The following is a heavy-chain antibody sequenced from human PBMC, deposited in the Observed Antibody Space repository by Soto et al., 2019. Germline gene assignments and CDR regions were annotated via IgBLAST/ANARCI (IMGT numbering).Heavy chain of an antibody. J-gene: IGHJ5*02. D-gene: IGHD2-2*01. CDR1: GYTLSEVA. CDR2: FDPENDET. Sequence: GASVKVSCKVSGYTLSEVAIHWVRQTPGKGLEWMGGFDPENDETSYAQNFQGRVTLTEDTATDTAYLELRSLRSEDTAIYYCTIAAYCSGATCYSDYNWFDPWGQGTLVPVSS. CDR3: TIAAYCSGATCYSDYNWFDP. V-gene: IGHV1-24*01.